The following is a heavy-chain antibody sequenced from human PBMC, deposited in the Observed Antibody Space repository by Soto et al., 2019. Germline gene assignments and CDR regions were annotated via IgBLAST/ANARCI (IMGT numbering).Heavy chain of an antibody. CDR1: GFTFSSYG. J-gene: IGHJ6*02. V-gene: IGHV3-30*18. CDR3: AKGDTAMVSGYYYGMDV. CDR2: ISYDGSNK. Sequence: XESLRLSFAASGFTFSSYGMHGVRQAPGKGLEWVAVISYDGSNKYYADSVKGRFTISRDNSKNTLYLQMNSLRAEDTAVYYCAKGDTAMVSGYYYGMDVWGQGTTVTVSS. D-gene: IGHD5-18*01.